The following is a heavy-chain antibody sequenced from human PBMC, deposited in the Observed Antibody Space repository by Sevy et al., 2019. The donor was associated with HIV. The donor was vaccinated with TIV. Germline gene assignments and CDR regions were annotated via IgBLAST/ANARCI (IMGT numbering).Heavy chain of an antibody. CDR1: GFIFSTDW. CDR3: VRARHGPNHYMDV. V-gene: IGHV3-74*01. CDR2: IDTDGSDT. Sequence: GGSLRLSCVASGFIFSTDWMHWVRQAPGKGLVWVSRIDTDGSDTSYADSVKGRFTISRDNAKNTLYLQMNSLRAEDTAVYYCVRARHGPNHYMDVWGKGTTVTVSS. J-gene: IGHJ6*03.